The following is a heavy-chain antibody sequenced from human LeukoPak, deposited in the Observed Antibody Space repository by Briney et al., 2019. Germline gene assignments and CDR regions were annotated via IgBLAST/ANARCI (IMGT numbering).Heavy chain of an antibody. CDR3: ARVATYYYDSSGYKAGAEYFQH. CDR1: GYTFTSYY. Sequence: GASVKVSCKASGYTFTSYYMYWVRQAPGQGLEWMGIINPSGGSTSYAQKFQGRVTMTRDMSTSTVYMELSSLRSEDTAVYYCARVATYYYDSSGYKAGAEYFQHWGQGTLVTVSS. CDR2: INPSGGST. V-gene: IGHV1-46*01. J-gene: IGHJ1*01. D-gene: IGHD3-22*01.